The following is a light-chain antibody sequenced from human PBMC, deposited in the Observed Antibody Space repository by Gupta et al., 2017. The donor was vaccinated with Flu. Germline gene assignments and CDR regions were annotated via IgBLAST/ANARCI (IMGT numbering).Light chain of an antibody. V-gene: IGLV1-44*01. CDR1: SSNIGTND. J-gene: IGLJ1*01. Sequence: QSVLTQPTSASGTPGQRVTISCSGASSNIGTNDVNWYQQLPGAAPKLLIYYNNLRPSGVPARFSGSKSGTSASLAINGLQSEDEADYYCAAWDDGLNGDVFGTGTKVTV. CDR2: YNN. CDR3: AAWDDGLNGDV.